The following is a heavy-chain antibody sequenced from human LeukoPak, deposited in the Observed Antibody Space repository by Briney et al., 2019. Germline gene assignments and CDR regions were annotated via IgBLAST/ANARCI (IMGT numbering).Heavy chain of an antibody. Sequence: GGSLRLSCAASGFTFSSYAMNWVRQAPGKGLKWVSWSSDSGGSKYYADSVKGRFTISRDNAKNSLYLQMNSLRDEDTAVYYCARVIADSSGWYSFDYWGQGTLVTVSS. CDR1: GFTFSSYA. CDR2: SSDSGGSK. V-gene: IGHV3-21*01. CDR3: ARVIADSSGWYSFDY. D-gene: IGHD6-19*01. J-gene: IGHJ4*02.